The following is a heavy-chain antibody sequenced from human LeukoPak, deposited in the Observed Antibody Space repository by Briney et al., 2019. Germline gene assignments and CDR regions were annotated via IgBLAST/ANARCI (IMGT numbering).Heavy chain of an antibody. D-gene: IGHD3-22*01. J-gene: IGHJ4*02. CDR1: GGSISSSSYY. CDR2: IYYSGST. Sequence: SETLSLTCTVSGGSISSSSYYWGWIRQPPGKGPEWIGSIYYSGSTYYNPSLKSRVTISVDTSKNQFSLKLSSVTAADTPVYYCARGITMIVRGYDYWGQGTLVTVSS. CDR3: ARGITMIVRGYDY. V-gene: IGHV4-39*01.